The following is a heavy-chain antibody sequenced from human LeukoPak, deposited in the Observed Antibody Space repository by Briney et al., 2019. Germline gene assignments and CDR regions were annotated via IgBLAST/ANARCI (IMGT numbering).Heavy chain of an antibody. CDR2: ISSSSSYI. J-gene: IGHJ4*02. V-gene: IGHV3-21*01. D-gene: IGHD5-12*01. CDR1: GFTFSSYS. CDR3: AKGGATILDY. Sequence: PGGSLRLSCAASGFTFSSYSMNWVRQAPGKGLEWVSSISSSSSYIYYADSVKGRFTISRDNSKNTLYLQMNSLRAEDTAVYYCAKGGATILDYWGQGTLVTVSS.